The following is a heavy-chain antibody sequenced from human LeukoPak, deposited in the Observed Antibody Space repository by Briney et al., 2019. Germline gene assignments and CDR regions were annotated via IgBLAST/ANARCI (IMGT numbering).Heavy chain of an antibody. CDR3: AKDTSTSPHWYFDY. J-gene: IGHJ4*02. CDR2: ISHSGGGT. D-gene: IGHD2-2*01. V-gene: IGHV3-23*01. Sequence: GGPLRLSCAASGFTFSSYAMSWVRQAPGKGLEWVSTISHSGGGTYYADSVKGRFTISRDNSRNTLYLQMNSLRAKDTALYYCAKDTSTSPHWYFDYWGQGTLVTVSS. CDR1: GFTFSSYA.